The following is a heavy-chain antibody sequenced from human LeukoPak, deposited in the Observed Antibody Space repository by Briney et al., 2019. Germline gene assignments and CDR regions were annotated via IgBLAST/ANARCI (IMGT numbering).Heavy chain of an antibody. V-gene: IGHV1-2*02. CDR2: INPNSGGT. J-gene: IGHJ3*02. D-gene: IGHD3-3*01. CDR1: GYTFTGYY. CDR3: ARMYYDFWSGPPTGSAFDI. Sequence: ASVKVSCKASGYTFTGYYMHWVRQAPGQGLEWMGWINPNSGGTNYAQKFQGRVTMTRDTSISTAYMELSRLRPDDTAVYYCARMYYDFWSGPPTGSAFDIWGQGTMVTVSS.